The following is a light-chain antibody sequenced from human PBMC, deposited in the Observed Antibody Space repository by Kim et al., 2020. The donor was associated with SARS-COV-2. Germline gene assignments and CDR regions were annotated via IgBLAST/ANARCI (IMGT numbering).Light chain of an antibody. CDR1: QPGKSGY. CDR2: GAS. V-gene: IGKV3-20*01. J-gene: IGKJ2*01. CDR3: QHYDESGYT. Sequence: VLTQSPGTLSLSPGDRATLSCRASQPGKSGYLAWFQQKPGQAPRLLISGASTRATGTPDRFSGSGSGTDFTLTISRLQPEDFAVYYCQHYDESGYTFGQGTKLEIK.